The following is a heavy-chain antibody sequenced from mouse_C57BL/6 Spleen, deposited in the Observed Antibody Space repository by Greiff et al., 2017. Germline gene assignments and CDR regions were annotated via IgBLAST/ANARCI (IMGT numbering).Heavy chain of an antibody. V-gene: IGHV1-61*01. CDR1: GYTFTSYW. CDR3: ARDLSYGSSHCYFDV. Sequence: QVQLQQPGAELVRPGSSVKLSCKASGYTFTSYWMDWVKQRPGQGLEWIGNIYPSDSETHYNQKFKDKATLTVDKSSSTAYMQLSSLTSEDSAVYYCARDLSYGSSHCYFDVWGTGTTVTVSS. D-gene: IGHD1-1*01. CDR2: IYPSDSET. J-gene: IGHJ1*03.